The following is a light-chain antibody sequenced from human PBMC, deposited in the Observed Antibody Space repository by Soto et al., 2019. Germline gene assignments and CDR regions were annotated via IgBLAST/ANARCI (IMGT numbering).Light chain of an antibody. CDR3: SSYAGSNKVV. Sequence: QSVLTQPPSASGSPGQSVTISCTGTSSDVGGYNYVSWYQQHPGKAPKLMIYDVTKRPSGVPDRFSGSKSGNTASLTVSGLQAEDEADYYCSSYAGSNKVVFGGGTKLT. CDR1: SSDVGGYNY. J-gene: IGLJ2*01. V-gene: IGLV2-8*01. CDR2: DVT.